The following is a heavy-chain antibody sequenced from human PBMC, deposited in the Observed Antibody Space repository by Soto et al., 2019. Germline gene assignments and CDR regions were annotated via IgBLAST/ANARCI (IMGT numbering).Heavy chain of an antibody. CDR1: EFTFSSCA. J-gene: IGHJ4*02. D-gene: IGHD3-3*01. Sequence: QVQLVESGGGVVQPGRSLRLSCAASEFTFSSCARHWVRQAPGKGLEWVAVISYDGSNKYYADSVKGRFTISRDNSKNTLYLQMNSLRAEDTAVYYCARDKRDLRFLEWSYYFDFWGQGTLVTVSS. CDR2: ISYDGSNK. CDR3: ARDKRDLRFLEWSYYFDF. V-gene: IGHV3-30-3*01.